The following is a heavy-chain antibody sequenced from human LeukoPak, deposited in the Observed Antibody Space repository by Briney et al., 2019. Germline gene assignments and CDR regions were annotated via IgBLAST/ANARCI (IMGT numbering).Heavy chain of an antibody. Sequence: PPQTLSLTCTVSGGSISSGGYYWSWIRQHPGKGLEWIGYIYYSGSTYYNPSLKSRVTISVDTSKNQFSLKLSSVTAADTAVYYCARGYSSGYYWFDPWGQGTLVTVSS. V-gene: IGHV4-31*03. CDR2: IYYSGST. CDR3: ARGYSSGYYWFDP. D-gene: IGHD3-22*01. CDR1: GGSISSGGYY. J-gene: IGHJ5*02.